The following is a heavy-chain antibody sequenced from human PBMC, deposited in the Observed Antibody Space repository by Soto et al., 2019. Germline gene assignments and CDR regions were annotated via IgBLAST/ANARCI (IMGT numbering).Heavy chain of an antibody. CDR1: GGSISSYY. CDR3: ARQDRDLNYYDSSGYPEYFDY. Sequence: SETLSLTCTVSGGSISSYYWSWIRQPPGKGLEWIGYIYYSGSTYYNPSLKSRVTISVDTSKNQFSLKLSSVTAADTAVYYCARQDRDLNYYDSSGYPEYFDYWGQGTLVTVSS. V-gene: IGHV4-59*04. J-gene: IGHJ4*02. CDR2: IYYSGST. D-gene: IGHD3-22*01.